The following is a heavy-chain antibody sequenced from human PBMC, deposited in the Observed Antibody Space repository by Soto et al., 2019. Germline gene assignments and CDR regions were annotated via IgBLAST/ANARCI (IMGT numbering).Heavy chain of an antibody. J-gene: IGHJ4*02. D-gene: IGHD1-26*01. V-gene: IGHV4-39*01. CDR3: ARLEYSGSYYVSEWDY. CDR1: GGSISSSSYY. Sequence: QLQLQESGPGLVKPSETLSLTCTVSGGSISSSSYYWGWIRQPPGKGLEWIGSIYYSGSTYYNPSLKSRVTISVDTSKNQFSLKLSSVTAADTAVYYCARLEYSGSYYVSEWDYWGQGTLVTVSS. CDR2: IYYSGST.